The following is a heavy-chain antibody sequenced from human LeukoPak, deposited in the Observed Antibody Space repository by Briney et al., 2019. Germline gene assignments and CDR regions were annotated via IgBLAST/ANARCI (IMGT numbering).Heavy chain of an antibody. Sequence: SQTLSLTCTVSGYSISSGYYWGWIRQPPGKGLEWIGSIYHSGSTYYNPSLKSRVTISVDTSKNQFSLKLSSVTAADTALYYCARLPIDFWRAHNWFDPWGQGTLVTVSS. CDR1: GYSISSGYY. J-gene: IGHJ5*02. D-gene: IGHD3-3*01. CDR2: IYHSGST. V-gene: IGHV4-38-2*02. CDR3: ARLPIDFWRAHNWFDP.